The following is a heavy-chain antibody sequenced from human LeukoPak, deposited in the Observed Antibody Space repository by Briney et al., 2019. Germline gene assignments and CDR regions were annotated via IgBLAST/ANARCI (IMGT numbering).Heavy chain of an antibody. CDR2: MNPNSGNT. J-gene: IGHJ4*02. D-gene: IGHD6-13*01. CDR3: ARGLKAAAGPPFFVY. CDR1: GYTFTSYD. V-gene: IGHV1-8*01. Sequence: GASVKVSCKASGYTFTSYDINWVLQATGQGLEWMGWMNPNSGNTGYAQKFQGRVTMTRNTSISTAYMELSSLRSEDTAVYYCARGLKAAAGPPFFVYWGQGTLVTVSS.